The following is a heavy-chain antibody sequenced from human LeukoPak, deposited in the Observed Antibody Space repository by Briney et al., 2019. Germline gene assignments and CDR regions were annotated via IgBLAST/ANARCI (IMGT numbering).Heavy chain of an antibody. CDR2: TRNKANSYTT. CDR3: ARSGSYYVSYFDY. CDR1: GFTFSDHY. Sequence: PGGSLRLSCAASGFTFSDHYMDWVRQAPGKGLEWVGRTRNKANSYTTEYAASVKGSFTISRDDSKNSLYLQMNSLKTEDTAVYCCARSGSYYVSYFDYWGQGTLVTVSS. J-gene: IGHJ4*02. V-gene: IGHV3-72*01. D-gene: IGHD1-26*01.